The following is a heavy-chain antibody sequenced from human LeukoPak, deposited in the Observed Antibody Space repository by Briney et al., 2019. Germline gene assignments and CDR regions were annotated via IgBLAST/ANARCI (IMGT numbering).Heavy chain of an antibody. CDR3: ARIDFWSGYDWFDP. CDR2: IYTSGST. CDR1: GGPISSGSYY. D-gene: IGHD3-3*01. J-gene: IGHJ5*02. V-gene: IGHV4-61*02. Sequence: SQTLSLTCTVSGGPISSGSYYWSWIRQPAGKGLEWIGRIYTSGSTNYNPSLKSRVTISVDTSKNQFSLKLSSVTAADTAVYYCARIDFWSGYDWFDPWGQGTLVTVSS.